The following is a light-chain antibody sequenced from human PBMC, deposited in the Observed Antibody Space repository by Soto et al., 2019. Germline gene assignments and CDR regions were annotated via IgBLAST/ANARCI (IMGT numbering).Light chain of an antibody. CDR3: FLGQGGAWV. CDR1: TGAVTSGHW. Sequence: QAVVTQEPSLTVSPGGTVTVTCGSSTGAVTSGHWPYWFQQKPGQAPRTLIYDISSKHSWTPARFSGSLFGVKAALTLSGAQAGGEADYFGFLGQGGAWVFGVGTQVTAL. J-gene: IGLJ3*02. CDR2: DIS. V-gene: IGLV7-46*01.